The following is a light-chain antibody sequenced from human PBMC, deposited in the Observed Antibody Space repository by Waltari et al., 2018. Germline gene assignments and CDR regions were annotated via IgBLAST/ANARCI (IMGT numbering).Light chain of an antibody. V-gene: IGLV6-57*03. CDR3: QSYDGINWM. J-gene: IGLJ3*02. CDR2: EDY. CDR1: SGSIASNY. Sequence: NFMLTQPHSVSESPGKTVTISCTRSSGSIASNYVQWFQQRPGSAPTTVIYEDYQRPSGVPVRVSGSIDSSSNSASLTISGLKTEDEADYYCQSYDGINWMFGGGTKLTVL.